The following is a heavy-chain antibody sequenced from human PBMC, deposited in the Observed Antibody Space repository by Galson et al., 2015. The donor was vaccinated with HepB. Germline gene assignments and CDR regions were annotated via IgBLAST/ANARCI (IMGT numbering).Heavy chain of an antibody. Sequence: LSLTCTVSGGSISSSSYYWGWICQPPGKGLEWIGSIYYSGSTYYNPSLKSRVTISVDTSKNQFSLKLSSVTAADTAVYYCAGTNIRDKAFDIWGQGTMVTVSS. CDR1: GGSISSSSYY. D-gene: IGHD2/OR15-2a*01. CDR2: IYYSGST. CDR3: AGTNIRDKAFDI. J-gene: IGHJ3*02. V-gene: IGHV4-39*01.